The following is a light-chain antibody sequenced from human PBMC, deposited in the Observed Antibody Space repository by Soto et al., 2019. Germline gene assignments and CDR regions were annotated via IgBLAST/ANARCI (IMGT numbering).Light chain of an antibody. Sequence: EIVLTKFPGTLSLSPGERATLSCRASQSVSSSYLAWYQQKPVQAPRLLIYGASRRATGIPYRFSGRGSGTDSTLTTSRLEPEDFAVYYCQQYGSEPLTFGGGTKVDIK. J-gene: IGKJ4*01. CDR2: GAS. CDR3: QQYGSEPLT. CDR1: QSVSSSY. V-gene: IGKV3-20*01.